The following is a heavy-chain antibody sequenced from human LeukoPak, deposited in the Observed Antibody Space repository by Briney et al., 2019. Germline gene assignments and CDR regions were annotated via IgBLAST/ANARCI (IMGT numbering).Heavy chain of an antibody. CDR1: GYTFTSYD. CDR3: ARGRRGALGRSSHTYYFDY. CDR2: MNPNSGNT. J-gene: IGHJ4*02. D-gene: IGHD3-16*01. V-gene: IGHV1-8*01. Sequence: ASVKVSCKASGYTFTSYDINWVRQATGQGLEWMEWMNPNSGNTGYAQKFQGRVTMTRNTSISTAYMGLSSLRSEDTAVYYCARGRRGALGRSSHTYYFDYWGQGTLVTVSS.